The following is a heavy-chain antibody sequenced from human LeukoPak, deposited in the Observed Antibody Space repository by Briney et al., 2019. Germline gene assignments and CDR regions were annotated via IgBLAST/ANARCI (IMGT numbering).Heavy chain of an antibody. CDR1: GYTFTSYD. D-gene: IGHD6-19*01. CDR3: AKDVGSGWYLPLSSD. Sequence: ASVKVSCKASGYTFTSYDINWVRQATGQGLEWMGWMNPNSGNTGYAQKFQGRVTMTRNTSISTAYMELSSLRAEDTAVYYCAKDVGSGWYLPLSSDWGQGTLVTVSS. J-gene: IGHJ4*02. V-gene: IGHV1-8*01. CDR2: MNPNSGNT.